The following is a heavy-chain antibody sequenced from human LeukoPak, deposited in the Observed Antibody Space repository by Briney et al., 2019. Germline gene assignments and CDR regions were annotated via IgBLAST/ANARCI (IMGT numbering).Heavy chain of an antibody. J-gene: IGHJ5*02. D-gene: IGHD2-2*01. CDR3: ATAYCSSTSCPT. Sequence: PGGSLRLSCAASGFTFSSYAMSWVRQAPGKGLEWVSSINDSGDSTYYADSVKGRFTISRDNSKNTPYLLMNNLRAEDTAIFYCATAYCSSTSCPTWGQGTLVTVSS. V-gene: IGHV3-23*01. CDR1: GFTFSSYA. CDR2: INDSGDST.